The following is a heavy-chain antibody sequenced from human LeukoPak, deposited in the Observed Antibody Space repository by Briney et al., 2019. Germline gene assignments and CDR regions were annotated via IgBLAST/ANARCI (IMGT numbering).Heavy chain of an antibody. CDR3: ARDDVDTAGAFDY. Sequence: SETLSLTCTVSGYSISSGYYWGWIRQPPGKGLEWIGSIYHSGSTYYNPSLKSRVTISVDTSKNQFSLKLSSVTAADTAVYYCARDDVDTAGAFDYWGQGTLVTVSS. CDR1: GYSISSGYY. V-gene: IGHV4-38-2*02. D-gene: IGHD5-18*01. J-gene: IGHJ4*02. CDR2: IYHSGST.